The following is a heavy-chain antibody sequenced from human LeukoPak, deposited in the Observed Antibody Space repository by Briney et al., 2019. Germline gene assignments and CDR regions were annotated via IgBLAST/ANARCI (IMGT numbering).Heavy chain of an antibody. J-gene: IGHJ3*02. CDR2: IYTSGST. D-gene: IGHD3-22*01. CDR1: GGSISSGSYY. V-gene: IGHV4-61*02. Sequence: SQTLSLTCTVSGGSISSGSYYWSWIRQPAGKGLEWIGRIYTSGSTNYNPSLKSRVTISVDTSKNQFSLKLSSVTAADTAVYYCARGVPGFGSWCYYYDSSGSPGGAFDIWGQGTMVTVSS. CDR3: ARGVPGFGSWCYYYDSSGSPGGAFDI.